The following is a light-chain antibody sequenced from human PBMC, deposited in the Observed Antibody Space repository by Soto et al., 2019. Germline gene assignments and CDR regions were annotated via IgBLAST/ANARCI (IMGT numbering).Light chain of an antibody. CDR1: SSDVGGYIY. CDR2: DVT. Sequence: QSALTHPASVSGSPGQSITISCTGTSSDVGGYIYVSWYQQHPGKAPKLMIYDVTDRPSGVSNRFSGSKSGNTASLTISGLQAEDEADYYCSSYTGSGTLVFGTGTQLTVL. CDR3: SSYTGSGTLV. J-gene: IGLJ1*01. V-gene: IGLV2-14*01.